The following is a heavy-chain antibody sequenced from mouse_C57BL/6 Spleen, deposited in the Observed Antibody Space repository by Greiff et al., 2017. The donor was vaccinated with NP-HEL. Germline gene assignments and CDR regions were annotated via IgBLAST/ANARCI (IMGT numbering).Heavy chain of an antibody. CDR1: GYAFSSSW. V-gene: IGHV1-82*01. Sequence: QVQLKQSGPELVKPGASVKISCKASGYAFSSSWMNWVKQRPGKGLEWIGRIYPGDGDTNYNGKFKGKATLTADKYSSTAYMQLSSLTSDDSAVYFCARSPYYYGSSYGAMDDWGQGTSVTVSS. CDR2: IYPGDGDT. D-gene: IGHD1-1*01. CDR3: ARSPYYYGSSYGAMDD. J-gene: IGHJ4*01.